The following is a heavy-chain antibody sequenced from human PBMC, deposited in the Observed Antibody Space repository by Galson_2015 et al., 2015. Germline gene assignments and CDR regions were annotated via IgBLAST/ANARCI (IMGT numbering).Heavy chain of an antibody. D-gene: IGHD3-22*01. CDR3: ARGGPGDSTGYDY. CDR1: GFPFSSYR. V-gene: IGHV3-48*01. J-gene: IGHJ4*02. CDR2: ISSSSSTI. Sequence: SLRLSCAASGFPFSSYRMNWVRQAPGKGLGWVSYISSSSSTIYYADSVKGRFTISRDNAKNSLYLQMNSLRGEDTAVYYCARGGPGDSTGYDYWGQGILVTVS.